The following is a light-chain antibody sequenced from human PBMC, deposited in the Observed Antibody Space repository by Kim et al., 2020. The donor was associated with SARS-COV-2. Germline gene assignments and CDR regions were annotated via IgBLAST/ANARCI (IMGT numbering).Light chain of an antibody. CDR3: QQYNNWPHT. J-gene: IGKJ2*01. CDR2: GAS. V-gene: IGKV3-15*01. Sequence: SVSPGETVTLPCRASQTVSTNLLWYQKKPGQSPRLLMYGASTRASGVPARFSGSGSATEFTLTISSLQSEDSALYQCQQYNNWPHTFGQGTKLEIK. CDR1: QTVSTN.